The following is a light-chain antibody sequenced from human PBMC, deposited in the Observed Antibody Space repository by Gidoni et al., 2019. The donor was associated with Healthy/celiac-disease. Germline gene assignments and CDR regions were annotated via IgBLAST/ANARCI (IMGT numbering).Light chain of an antibody. CDR2: KAS. J-gene: IGKJ1*01. CDR3: QQYNSYSQT. V-gene: IGKV1-5*03. Sequence: DIQMTQSHSTLSASVGDRVTITCRASQSISSWLAWYQQKPGKAPKLLIYKASSLESRVPSRFSGSGSGTEFTLTISSLQPDDFATYYCQQYNSYSQTFGQGTKVEIK. CDR1: QSISSW.